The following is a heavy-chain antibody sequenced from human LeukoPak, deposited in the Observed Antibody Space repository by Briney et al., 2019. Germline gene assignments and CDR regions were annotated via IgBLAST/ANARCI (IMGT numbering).Heavy chain of an antibody. D-gene: IGHD2-2*01. Sequence: SVKVSCKASGGTFSSYAISWVRQAPGQGLEWMGGIIPIFGTANYAQKFQGRVTITADESTSTAYMELSSLRSEDTAVYYFASRRTSSSYYFDYWGQGTLVTVSS. J-gene: IGHJ4*02. CDR2: IIPIFGTA. CDR3: ASRRTSSSYYFDY. CDR1: GGTFSSYA. V-gene: IGHV1-69*01.